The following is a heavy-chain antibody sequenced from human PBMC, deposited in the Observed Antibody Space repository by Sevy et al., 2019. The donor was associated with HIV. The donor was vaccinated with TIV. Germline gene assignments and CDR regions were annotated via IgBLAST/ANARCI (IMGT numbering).Heavy chain of an antibody. V-gene: IGHV4-39*02. CDR2: IYNSEQT. CDR3: AQWLAAPALFHP. D-gene: IGHD6-19*01. J-gene: IGHJ5*02. CDR1: GGSVTSGDYS. Sequence: SETLSLTCTVSGGSVTSGDYSWGWFRQSPGKGLEWIGCIYNSEQTYYNPSLKSRVAISVDASQNLFSLKLTSGTAADTAVYYCAQWLAAPALFHPWGQGTLVTVSS.